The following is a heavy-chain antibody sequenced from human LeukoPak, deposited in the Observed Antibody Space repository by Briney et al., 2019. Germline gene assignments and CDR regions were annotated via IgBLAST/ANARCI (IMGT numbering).Heavy chain of an antibody. CDR1: GFTFSAYS. V-gene: IGHV3-23*01. Sequence: GGSLRLSCAASGFTFSAYSMTWVRQAPGKGLEWVSLIASNGGNTYYADSVKGRFTVSRDNSKNTLYLQMNSLRAEDTAVYYCAKGKDSVAGATNDYWGQGTLVTVSS. CDR3: AKGKDSVAGATNDY. CDR2: IASNGGNT. J-gene: IGHJ4*02. D-gene: IGHD6-19*01.